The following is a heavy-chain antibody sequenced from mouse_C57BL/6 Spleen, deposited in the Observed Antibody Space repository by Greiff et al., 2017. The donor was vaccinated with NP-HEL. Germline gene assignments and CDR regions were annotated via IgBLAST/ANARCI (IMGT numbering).Heavy chain of an antibody. V-gene: IGHV1-82*01. CDR3: AVYDYFDY. CDR2: IYPGDGDT. Sequence: VKLQESGPELVKPGASVKISCKASGYAFSSSWMNWVKQRPGKGLEWIGRIYPGDGDTNYNGKFKGKATLTADKSSSTAYMQLSSLTSEDSAVYFCAVYDYFDYWGQGTTLTVSS. J-gene: IGHJ2*01. CDR1: GYAFSSSW. D-gene: IGHD2-12*01.